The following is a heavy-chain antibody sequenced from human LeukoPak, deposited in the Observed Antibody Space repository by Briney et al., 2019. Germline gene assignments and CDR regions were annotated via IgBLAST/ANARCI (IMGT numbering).Heavy chain of an antibody. D-gene: IGHD6-13*01. Sequence: GGSLRHSCAASGFTFDDYAMHWVRQAPGKGLEWVSLISWDGGSTYYADSVKGRFTISRDNSKNSLYLQMNSLRAEDTTLYYCAIAAAGNYYYGMDVWGQGTTVTVSS. V-gene: IGHV3-43D*03. CDR2: ISWDGGST. CDR1: GFTFDDYA. CDR3: AIAAAGNYYYGMDV. J-gene: IGHJ6*02.